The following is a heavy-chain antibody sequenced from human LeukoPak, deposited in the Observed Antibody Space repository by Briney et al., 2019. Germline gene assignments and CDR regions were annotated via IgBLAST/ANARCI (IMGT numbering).Heavy chain of an antibody. J-gene: IGHJ3*02. CDR2: LSKSGNT. D-gene: IGHD6-13*01. CDR1: GGSISSYY. Sequence: SETLSLTCTVSGGSISSYYWSWIRLPPGKGLEWVGYLSKSGNTNYSPSLKSRVTIFGDTSKNQFFLKLSSVTAADTAVYYCARARYVNSFYAFDIWGQGTLVTVSS. CDR3: ARARYVNSFYAFDI. V-gene: IGHV4-59*01.